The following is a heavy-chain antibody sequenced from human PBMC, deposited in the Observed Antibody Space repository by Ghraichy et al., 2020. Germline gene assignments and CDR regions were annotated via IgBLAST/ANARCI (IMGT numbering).Heavy chain of an antibody. CDR3: ARDNWTLERAFDI. V-gene: IGHV4-59*01. CDR2: IYYSGGT. Sequence: SETLSLTCSVSGGSISTYYWSWIRQPPGKGLEWIGYIYYSGGTNYNPSLKSRVTMSVDTSENQFSLNLSSVTAADTAVYYCARDNWTLERAFDIWGQGTVVTVSS. J-gene: IGHJ3*02. D-gene: IGHD1-1*01. CDR1: GGSISTYY.